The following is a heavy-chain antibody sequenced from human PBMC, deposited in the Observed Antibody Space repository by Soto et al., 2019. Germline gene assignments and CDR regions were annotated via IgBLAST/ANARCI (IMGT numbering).Heavy chain of an antibody. V-gene: IGHV1-69*02. CDR3: AASYGSGYRAFDY. J-gene: IGHJ4*02. D-gene: IGHD3-10*01. Sequence: QVQLVQSGTEVKKPGCSVKVSCKASGDTFSFYTINWVRQSPGLGLEWVGRINPIVSMSNYAQKVQGRISMTADKSTITAYMEMRSLRSDDTAMYFCAASYGSGYRAFDYWGQGALVIVSS. CDR1: GDTFSFYT. CDR2: INPIVSMS.